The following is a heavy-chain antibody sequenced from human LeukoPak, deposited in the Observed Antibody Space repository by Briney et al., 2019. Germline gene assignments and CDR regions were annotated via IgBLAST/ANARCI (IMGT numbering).Heavy chain of an antibody. D-gene: IGHD3-3*01. V-gene: IGHV4-4*07. CDR1: GGSISSYY. CDR3: ARDHDFWSGYYSTGWFDP. CDR2: IYTSGST. J-gene: IGHJ5*02. Sequence: PSETLSLTCTVSGGSISSYYWNWIRQPAGKGLEWIGRIYTSGSTNYNPSLKSRVTISVDTSKNQFSLKLSSVTAADTAVYYCARDHDFWSGYYSTGWFDPWGQGTLVTVSS.